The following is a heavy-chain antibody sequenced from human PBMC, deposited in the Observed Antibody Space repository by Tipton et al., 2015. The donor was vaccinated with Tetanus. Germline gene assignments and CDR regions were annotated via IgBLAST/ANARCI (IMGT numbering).Heavy chain of an antibody. D-gene: IGHD3-16*01. V-gene: IGHV4-59*01. CDR2: IYYTGAT. CDR3: EGDDYYETSLRDYYGEEV. J-gene: IGHJ6*02. CDR1: GASITTYH. Sequence: LRLSCTVSGASITTYHWSWLRQTPGRGLEWIGHIYYTGATSYNSSLQSRVTLSTDTSKNQFSLKMTSVTAADTAVYFCEGDDYYETSLRDYYGEEVWGQGTTATVSS.